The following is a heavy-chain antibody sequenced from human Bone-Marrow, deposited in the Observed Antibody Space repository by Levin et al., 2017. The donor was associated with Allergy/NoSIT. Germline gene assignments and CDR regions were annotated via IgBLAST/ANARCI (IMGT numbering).Heavy chain of an antibody. V-gene: IGHV1-8*01. CDR1: GYTFTSYD. J-gene: IGHJ4*02. Sequence: GESLKISCKASGYTFTSYDINWVRQATGQGLEWMGWMNPNSGNTGYAQKFQGRVTMTRNTSISTAYMELSSLRSEDTAVYYCARGPAAGNFDYWGQGTLVTVSS. D-gene: IGHD6-13*01. CDR3: ARGPAAGNFDY. CDR2: MNPNSGNT.